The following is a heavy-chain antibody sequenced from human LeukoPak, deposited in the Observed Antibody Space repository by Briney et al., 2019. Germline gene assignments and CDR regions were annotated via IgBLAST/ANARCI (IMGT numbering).Heavy chain of an antibody. Sequence: GGSLRLSCAASGFTFSSYAMHWVRQAPGKGLEGVAVISYDGSNKYYADSVKGRFTISRDNSKNTLYLQMNSLRAEDTAVYYCADVLRYFDWLLPPNMDHDWGQGTLVTVSS. CDR1: GFTFSSYA. CDR3: ADVLRYFDWLLPPNMDHD. CDR2: ISYDGSNK. V-gene: IGHV3-30-3*01. D-gene: IGHD3-9*01. J-gene: IGHJ4*02.